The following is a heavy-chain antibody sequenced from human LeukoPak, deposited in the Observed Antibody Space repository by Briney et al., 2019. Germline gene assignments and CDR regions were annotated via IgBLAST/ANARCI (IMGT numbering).Heavy chain of an antibody. CDR3: ARVVTDYDFWSGYPYYFDY. D-gene: IGHD3-3*01. CDR2: IYYSGST. Sequence: PSETLSLTCTVSGGSISSHYWSWIRQPPGKGLEWIGYIYYSGSTNYNPSLKSRVTISVDTSKNQFSLKLSSVTAADTAVYYCARVVTDYDFWSGYPYYFDYWGQGTLVTVSS. V-gene: IGHV4-59*11. J-gene: IGHJ4*02. CDR1: GGSISSHY.